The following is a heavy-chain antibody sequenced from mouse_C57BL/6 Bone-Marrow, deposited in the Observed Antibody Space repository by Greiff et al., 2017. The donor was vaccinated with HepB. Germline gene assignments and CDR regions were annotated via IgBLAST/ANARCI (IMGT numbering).Heavy chain of an antibody. CDR2: ISYDGSN. J-gene: IGHJ2*01. CDR1: GYSITSGYY. Sequence: EVKLMESGPGLVKPSQSLSLTCSVTGYSITSGYYWNWIRQFPGNKLEWMGYISYDGSNNYNPSLKNRISITRDTSKNQFFLKLNSVTTEDTATYYCARAYGYDSDFDYWGQGTTLTVSS. D-gene: IGHD2-2*01. CDR3: ARAYGYDSDFDY. V-gene: IGHV3-6*01.